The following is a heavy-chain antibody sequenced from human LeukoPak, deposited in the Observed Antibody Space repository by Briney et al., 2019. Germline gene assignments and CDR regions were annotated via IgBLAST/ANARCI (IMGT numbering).Heavy chain of an antibody. V-gene: IGHV1-69*04. CDR3: ARDTYCSSTSCYWGPADAFDI. J-gene: IGHJ3*02. Sequence: ASVKVSCKASGGTFSSYAISWVRQAPGQGLEWMGRIIPILGIANYAQKFQGRVTITADKSTSTAYMELSSLRSEDTAVYYCARDTYCSSTSCYWGPADAFDIWGQGTMVTVSS. CDR2: IIPILGIA. D-gene: IGHD2-2*01. CDR1: GGTFSSYA.